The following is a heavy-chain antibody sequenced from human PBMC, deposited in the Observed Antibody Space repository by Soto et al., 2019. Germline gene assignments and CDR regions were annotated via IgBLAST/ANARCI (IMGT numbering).Heavy chain of an antibody. CDR2: INHSGST. CDR3: ARALLYYDILTGYYPYNWFDP. D-gene: IGHD3-9*01. Sequence: SETLSLTCAVYGGSFSGYYWSWIRQPPGKGLEWIGEINHSGSTNYNPSLKSRVTISVDTSKNQFSLKLSSVTAADTAVYYCARALLYYDILTGYYPYNWFDPWGQGTLVTVSS. V-gene: IGHV4-34*01. CDR1: GGSFSGYY. J-gene: IGHJ5*02.